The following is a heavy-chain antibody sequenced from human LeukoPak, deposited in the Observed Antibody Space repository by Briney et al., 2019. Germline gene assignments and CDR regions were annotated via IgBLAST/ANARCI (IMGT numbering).Heavy chain of an antibody. CDR3: AREPLVGGFDY. CDR2: IYYSGST. V-gene: IGHV4-30-4*01. Sequence: PSETLSLTCTVSGGSISSGDYYWSWIRQPPVKGLEWIGYIYYSGSTYYNPSLKSRVTISVDTSKNQFSLKLSSVTAADTAVYYCAREPLVGGFDYWGQGTLVTVSS. CDR1: GGSISSGDYY. J-gene: IGHJ4*02. D-gene: IGHD1-26*01.